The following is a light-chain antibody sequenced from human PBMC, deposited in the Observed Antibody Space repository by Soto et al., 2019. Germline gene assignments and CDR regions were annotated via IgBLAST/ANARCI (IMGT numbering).Light chain of an antibody. CDR2: AAS. Sequence: DIQLTQSPSFLSASVGDRVTITCRASQGIRRYLAWYQQKPGKAPKLLIYAASTLQSGVPSRLSGSGSGTEFTLTISSLQPEDFATYYCQQLNSYPITFGQGTRLEIK. V-gene: IGKV1-9*01. CDR1: QGIRRY. J-gene: IGKJ5*01. CDR3: QQLNSYPIT.